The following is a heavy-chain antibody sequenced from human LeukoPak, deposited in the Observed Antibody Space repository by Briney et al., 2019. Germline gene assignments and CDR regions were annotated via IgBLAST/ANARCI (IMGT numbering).Heavy chain of an antibody. J-gene: IGHJ5*02. Sequence: SETLSPTCTVSGGSISSYYWSWIRQPPGKGLEWIGYIYYSGSTNYNPSLKSRVTISVDTSKNQFSLKLSSVTAADTAVYYCARDLTNYYGSGSYGWFDPWGQGTLVTVSS. CDR3: ARDLTNYYGSGSYGWFDP. V-gene: IGHV4-59*01. CDR2: IYYSGST. D-gene: IGHD3-10*01. CDR1: GGSISSYY.